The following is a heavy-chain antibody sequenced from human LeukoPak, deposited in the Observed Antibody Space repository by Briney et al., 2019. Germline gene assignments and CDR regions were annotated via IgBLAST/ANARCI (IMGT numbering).Heavy chain of an antibody. J-gene: IGHJ4*02. CDR1: GGSISSYY. CDR2: IYYSGST. Sequence: NPSETLSLTCTVSGGSISSYYWSWIRQPPGKGLEWIGYIYYSGSTNYNPSLKSRVTISVDTSKNQFSLKLSSVTAADTAVYYCARDEGYCSGGSCYDYFDYWGQGTLVTVSS. D-gene: IGHD2-15*01. CDR3: ARDEGYCSGGSCYDYFDY. V-gene: IGHV4-59*01.